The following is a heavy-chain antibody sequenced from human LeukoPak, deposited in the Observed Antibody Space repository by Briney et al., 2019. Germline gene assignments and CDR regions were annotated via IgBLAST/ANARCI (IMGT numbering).Heavy chain of an antibody. D-gene: IGHD3-3*02. CDR3: ARAFYPGYYSYMAV. V-gene: IGHV4-59*01. CDR2: IYYSGST. CDR1: GGSISPYY. Sequence: SSETLSLTCTVSGGSISPYYWSWIRQPPGKGLEWIGYIYYSGSTNYDPSLKSRVTISVDTSKNQFSLKLSSVTAADTAVYYCARAFYPGYYSYMAVWGKGTTVTVSS. J-gene: IGHJ6*03.